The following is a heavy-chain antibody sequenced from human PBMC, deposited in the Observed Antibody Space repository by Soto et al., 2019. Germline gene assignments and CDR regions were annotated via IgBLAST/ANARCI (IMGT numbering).Heavy chain of an antibody. CDR3: ARVDPRGVAVVRDY. CDR2: ISGFNGQT. J-gene: IGHJ4*02. D-gene: IGHD3-10*01. Sequence: SVKVSFKASGNTFASHGFSWVRQAPGQGLEWMGWISGFNGQTNYALKFQGRVTLTTDASTSTAYMELRSLRSDDTDVYFCARVDPRGVAVVRDYWGQGTLVTVYS. V-gene: IGHV1-18*01. CDR1: GNTFASHG.